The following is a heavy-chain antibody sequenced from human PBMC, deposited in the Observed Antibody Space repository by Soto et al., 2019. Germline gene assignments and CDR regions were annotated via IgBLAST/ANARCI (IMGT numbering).Heavy chain of an antibody. CDR2: IRSKAYGGTT. D-gene: IGHD3-22*01. Sequence: GGSLRLSCRASGFTFGDYTLSWVRQAPGKGLEWVGFIRSKAYGGTTEYAASVKGRFTISRDDSKSIAYLQMNSLKTEDTAVYYCSREDEYYYDSSATYYNMDVWGQGTTVTVSS. CDR3: SREDEYYYDSSATYYNMDV. J-gene: IGHJ6*02. CDR1: GFTFGDYT. V-gene: IGHV3-49*04.